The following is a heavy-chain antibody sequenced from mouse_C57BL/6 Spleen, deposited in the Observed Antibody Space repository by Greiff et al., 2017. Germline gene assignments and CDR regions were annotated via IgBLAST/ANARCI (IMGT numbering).Heavy chain of an antibody. J-gene: IGHJ4*01. CDR1: GYTFTSYW. CDR2: IDPSDSET. Sequence: QVQLQQSGAELVRPGSSVKLSCKASGYTFTSYWMHWVKQRPIQGLEWIGNIDPSDSETHYNQKFKDKATLTVDKSSSTAYMQLSSLTSEDSAVYYCAREELRYAMDYWGQGTSVTVSS. V-gene: IGHV1-52*01. CDR3: AREELRYAMDY. D-gene: IGHD1-1*01.